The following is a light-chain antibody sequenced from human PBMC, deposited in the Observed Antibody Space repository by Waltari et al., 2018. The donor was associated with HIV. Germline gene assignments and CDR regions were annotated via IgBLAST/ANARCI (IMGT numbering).Light chain of an antibody. J-gene: IGLJ2*01. V-gene: IGLV1-40*01. CDR2: QNI. CDR1: SSNIGAGYD. Sequence: HSLLTQPPSVSGAPGQRVTISRTGSSSNIGAGYDVHWYQKYPGTAPKLLIFQNINRPSGVPDRFSGSKSVTSASLVITGLQAEDEADYYCQSYDRRLMWVFGGGTSLTV. CDR3: QSYDRRLMWV.